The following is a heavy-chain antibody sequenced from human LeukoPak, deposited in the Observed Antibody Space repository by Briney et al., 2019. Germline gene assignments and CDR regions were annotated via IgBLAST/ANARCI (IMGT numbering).Heavy chain of an antibody. CDR3: ARDSGYCSSTGCYVHYFDY. D-gene: IGHD2-2*01. V-gene: IGHV3-21*01. CDR2: ISSSSGYI. J-gene: IGHJ4*03. Sequence: GGSLRLSCAASGFTFNSYSMNWVRQTPGKGLEWVSSISSSSGYINYADSVKGRFTVSRDNAKNSLYLQMNSLRAEDTAVYYCARDSGYCSSTGCYVHYFDYWGQGTMVTVSS. CDR1: GFTFNSYS.